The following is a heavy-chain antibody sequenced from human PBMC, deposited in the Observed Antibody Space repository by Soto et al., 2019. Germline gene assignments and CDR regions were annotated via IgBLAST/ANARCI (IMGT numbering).Heavy chain of an antibody. CDR3: ARPPPVIGGVDPPYDY. D-gene: IGHD3-16*01. J-gene: IGHJ4*02. V-gene: IGHV3-21*01. CDR1: GFTFSSYS. Sequence: EVQLVESGGGLVKPGGSLRLSCAASGFTFSSYSMNWVRQAPGKGLEWVSSISSSSSYIYYADSVKGRFTISRDNAKNSLYLQMNSLRAEDTAVYYCARPPPVIGGVDPPYDYWGQGTLVTVSS. CDR2: ISSSSSYI.